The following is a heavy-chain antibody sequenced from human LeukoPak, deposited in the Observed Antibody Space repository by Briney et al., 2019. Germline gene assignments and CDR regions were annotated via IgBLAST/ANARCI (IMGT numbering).Heavy chain of an antibody. J-gene: IGHJ5*02. CDR2: ISYDGSNK. V-gene: IGHV3-30*18. D-gene: IGHD5-18*01. CDR3: AKELRGYSYGLRNNWFDP. Sequence: PGGSLRLSCGGSGLNFSGQWMNWVREAPGKGLEGVAVISYDGSNKYYADSVKGRFTISRDNSKNTLYLQMNSLRAEDTAVYYCAKELRGYSYGLRNNWFDPWGQGTLVTVSS. CDR1: GLNFSGQW.